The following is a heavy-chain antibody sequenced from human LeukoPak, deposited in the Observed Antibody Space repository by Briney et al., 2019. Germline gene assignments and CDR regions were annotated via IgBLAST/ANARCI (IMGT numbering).Heavy chain of an antibody. CDR1: GYTFTSYG. J-gene: IGHJ6*04. CDR3: AREHFLGPYDPRMDV. D-gene: IGHD3-3*01. Sequence: ASVTVSCKASGYTFTSYGISWVRQAPGQGLEWMGWISAYNGNTNYAQKLQGRVTMTTDTSTSTAYMELRSLRSDDTAVYYCAREHFLGPYDPRMDVWGKGTTVTVSS. CDR2: ISAYNGNT. V-gene: IGHV1-18*01.